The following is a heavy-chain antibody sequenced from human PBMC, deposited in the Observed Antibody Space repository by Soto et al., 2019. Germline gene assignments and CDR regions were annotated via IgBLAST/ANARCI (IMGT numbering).Heavy chain of an antibody. CDR3: SRQNEYQLLQSHYYYYGMDV. J-gene: IGHJ6*02. D-gene: IGHD2-2*01. CDR2: INPSDSYT. CDR1: GYSFTSYW. Sequence: RGESLKISCKGSGYSFTSYWISWVRQMPGKGLEWMGRINPSDSYTNYSPSFQGHVTISADKSISTAYLQWSSLKASDTAMYYCSRQNEYQLLQSHYYYYGMDVWGQGTTVTVSS. V-gene: IGHV5-10-1*01.